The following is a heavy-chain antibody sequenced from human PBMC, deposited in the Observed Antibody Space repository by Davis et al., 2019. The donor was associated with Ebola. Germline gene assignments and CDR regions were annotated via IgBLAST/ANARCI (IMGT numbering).Heavy chain of an antibody. Sequence: GESLKISCAASGFIFGSYVMSWVRQAPGKGLEWVAVIWYDGSNKYYADSVKGRFTISRDNSKNTLYLQMNSLRAEDTAVYYCANAQGLYYYYYGMDVWGKGTTVTVSS. J-gene: IGHJ6*04. V-gene: IGHV3-33*08. CDR2: IWYDGSNK. CDR1: GFIFGSYV. CDR3: ANAQGLYYYYYGMDV.